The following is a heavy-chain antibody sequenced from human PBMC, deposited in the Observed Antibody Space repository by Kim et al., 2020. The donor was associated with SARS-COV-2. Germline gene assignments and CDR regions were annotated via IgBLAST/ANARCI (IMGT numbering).Heavy chain of an antibody. V-gene: IGHV4-61*01. J-gene: IGHJ4*02. CDR1: GGSVSSGSYY. CDR3: AIWVGASPYGGYGDYFDY. D-gene: IGHD5-12*01. Sequence: SETLSLTCTVSGGSVSSGSYYWSWIRQPPGRGREGFGYIYYSGSTNYNPSLKSRVTISVDTSKNQFSLKLSSVTAADTAVYYCAIWVGASPYGGYGDYFDYWGQGTLVTVSS. CDR2: IYYSGST.